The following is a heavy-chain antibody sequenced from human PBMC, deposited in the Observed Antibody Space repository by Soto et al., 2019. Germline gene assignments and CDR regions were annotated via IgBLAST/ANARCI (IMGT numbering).Heavy chain of an antibody. CDR3: ARRLPAAVSGGFDV. CDR2: VNAVGGT. D-gene: IGHD6-13*01. J-gene: IGHJ3*01. Sequence: SETLSLTCTVSGGSMSGYYWNWVRQPPGKGLEWIGYVNAVGGTNHNPSLRSRLTISIDTSKTQFSLNLSSVNASDTAVYYCARRLPAAVSGGFDVWGQGTMVTVSS. V-gene: IGHV4-59*08. CDR1: GGSMSGYY.